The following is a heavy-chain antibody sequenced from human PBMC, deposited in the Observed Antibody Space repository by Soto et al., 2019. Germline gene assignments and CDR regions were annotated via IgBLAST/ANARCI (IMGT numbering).Heavy chain of an antibody. D-gene: IGHD3-3*01. CDR2: IRSKANSYAT. V-gene: IGHV3-73*01. CDR3: TRHYDFWSGYYYDY. J-gene: IGHJ4*02. Sequence: GGSLRLSWAGSGGTVSGSAMQWVRQASGKGLEWVGRIRSKANSYATAYAASVKGRFTISRDDSKNTAYLQMNSLKTEDTAVYYCTRHYDFWSGYYYDYWGQGTPVTVSS. CDR1: GGTVSGSA.